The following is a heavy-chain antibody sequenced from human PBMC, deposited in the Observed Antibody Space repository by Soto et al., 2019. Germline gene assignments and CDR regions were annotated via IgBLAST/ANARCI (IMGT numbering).Heavy chain of an antibody. J-gene: IGHJ6*02. CDR2: IWYDGSNK. D-gene: IGHD2-2*02. CDR3: ARVVHCSSTSCYRRKTYYYYGMDV. V-gene: IGHV3-33*01. CDR1: GFTFSSYG. Sequence: HPGGSLRLSCAASGFTFSSYGMHWVRRAPGKGLEWVAVIWYDGSNKYYADSVKGRFTISRDNSKNTLYLQMNSLRAEDTAVYYCARVVHCSSTSCYRRKTYYYYGMDVWGQGTTVTVSS.